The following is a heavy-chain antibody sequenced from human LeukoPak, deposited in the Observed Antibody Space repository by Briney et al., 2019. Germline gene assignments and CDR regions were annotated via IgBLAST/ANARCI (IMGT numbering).Heavy chain of an antibody. Sequence: GGSLRLSCAASGFTFSNAWMTWVRQAPGKGLEWVGRIKRKTVGGTTDYAAPVKGRFTISRDDSENTLYLQMNSLKTEDTAVYYCTTQADYWGQGTLVTVSS. CDR2: IKRKTVGGTT. CDR1: GFTFSNAW. J-gene: IGHJ4*02. CDR3: TTQADY. V-gene: IGHV3-15*01.